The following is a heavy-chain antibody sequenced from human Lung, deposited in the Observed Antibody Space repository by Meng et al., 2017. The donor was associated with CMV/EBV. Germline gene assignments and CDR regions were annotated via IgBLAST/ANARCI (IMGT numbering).Heavy chain of an antibody. CDR1: GGSISSGDYY. D-gene: IGHD2-15*01. J-gene: IGHJ4*02. Sequence: QVQLQESGPGLVKPSQTLSLTCTVSGGSISSGDYYWSWIRQPPGKGLEWIGYIYYTGSTYYNPSLKSRVIISVDTSKNQFSLKLNSVTAADTAVYYCVRVGGCSGGGCYHRLFDYWGQGTLVTVSS. V-gene: IGHV4-30-4*01. CDR2: IYYTGST. CDR3: VRVGGCSGGGCYHRLFDY.